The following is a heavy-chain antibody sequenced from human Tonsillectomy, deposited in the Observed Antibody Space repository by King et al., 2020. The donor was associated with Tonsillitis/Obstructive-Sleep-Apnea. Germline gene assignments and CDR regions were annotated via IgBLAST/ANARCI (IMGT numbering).Heavy chain of an antibody. V-gene: IGHV1-46*01. CDR1: GSTFTAYY. J-gene: IGHJ3*02. CDR2: INPSGDAT. D-gene: IGHD3-9*01. Sequence: GQLVQSGAEVKKPGASVKVSCEASGSTFTAYYIHWVRQAPGQGLEWMGLINPSGDATSYAQRFQGIITVTRDTSTTTVYMELSSLTFEDTAVYYCARESYDMVTGTEHDFDIWGQGTMVTVSS. CDR3: ARESYDMVTGTEHDFDI.